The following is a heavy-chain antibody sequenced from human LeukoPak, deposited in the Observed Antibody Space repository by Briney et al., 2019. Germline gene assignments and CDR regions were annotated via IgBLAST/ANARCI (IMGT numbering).Heavy chain of an antibody. J-gene: IGHJ4*02. D-gene: IGHD3-22*01. V-gene: IGHV1-69*13. CDR1: GGTFSSYA. CDR2: IIPIFGTA. CDR3: ARDGGYYYDSSGYYILYS. Sequence: SVKVSCKASGGTFSSYAINWVRQAPGQGLEWMGGIIPIFGTANYAQKFQGRVTITADESTSTAYMELSSLRSEDTAVYYCARDGGYYYDSSGYYILYSWGQGTLVTVSS.